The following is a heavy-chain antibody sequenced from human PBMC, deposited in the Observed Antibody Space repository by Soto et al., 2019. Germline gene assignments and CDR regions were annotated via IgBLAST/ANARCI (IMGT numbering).Heavy chain of an antibody. V-gene: IGHV3-30*18. J-gene: IGHJ4*02. D-gene: IGHD2-2*01. Sequence: GGSLRLSCAASGFTFSSYGMHWVRQAPGKGLEWVAVISYDGSNKYYADSVKGRFTISRDNSKNTLYLQMNSLRAEDTAVYYCAKDQGYCSSTSCSLFDYWGQGTLVTVSS. CDR1: GFTFSSYG. CDR3: AKDQGYCSSTSCSLFDY. CDR2: ISYDGSNK.